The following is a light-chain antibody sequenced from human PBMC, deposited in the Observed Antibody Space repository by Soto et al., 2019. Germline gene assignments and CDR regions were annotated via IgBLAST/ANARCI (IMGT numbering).Light chain of an antibody. V-gene: IGLV3-21*02. CDR1: NIGSKN. CDR2: DDS. J-gene: IGLJ2*01. Sequence: SYELTQPPSVSVAPGQTARITCGGNNIGSKNVHWYQQKPGQAPILVVHDDSDRPSGIPERFSGYNFGNTATLTIRRVEAGDEGDYYCQVWDSSSDHRVFGGGTKVTVL. CDR3: QVWDSSSDHRV.